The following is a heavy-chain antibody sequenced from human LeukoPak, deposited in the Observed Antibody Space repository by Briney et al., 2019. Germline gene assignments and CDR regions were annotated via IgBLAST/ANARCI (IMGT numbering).Heavy chain of an antibody. J-gene: IGHJ6*03. CDR2: IWYDGSNK. V-gene: IGHV3-33*01. D-gene: IGHD6-13*01. CDR1: GFTFSSHG. Sequence: GGSLRLSCAASGFTFSSHGMHWVRQAPGKGLGWVAVIWYDGSNKYYADSVKGRFTISRDNSKNTLYLQMNSLRADDRAVYCCARDGSSWPGLYYYYYYMDVWGKGTTVTVSS. CDR3: ARDGSSWPGLYYYYYYMDV.